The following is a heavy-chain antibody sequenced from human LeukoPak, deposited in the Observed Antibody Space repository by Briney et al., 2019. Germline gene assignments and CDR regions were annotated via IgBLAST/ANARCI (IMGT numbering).Heavy chain of an antibody. Sequence: SETLSLTCTVSGYSISSGYYWGWIRQPPGKGLEWTGSIYHSGSTYYNPSLKSRVTISVDTSKNQFSLKLSSVTAADTAVYYCARTNYDSSGIPDAFDIWGQGTMVTVSS. CDR2: IYHSGST. D-gene: IGHD3-22*01. CDR3: ARTNYDSSGIPDAFDI. V-gene: IGHV4-38-2*02. J-gene: IGHJ3*02. CDR1: GYSISSGYY.